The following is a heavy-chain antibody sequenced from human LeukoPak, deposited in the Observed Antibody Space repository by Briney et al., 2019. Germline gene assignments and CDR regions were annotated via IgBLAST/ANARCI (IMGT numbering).Heavy chain of an antibody. CDR3: ARGTMVN. J-gene: IGHJ4*02. CDR1: GFTFSSYS. D-gene: IGHD2-21*01. Sequence: PGRSLRLSCAASGFTFSSYSMNWVRQAPGKGLEWLSYISDNSSRISYADSVKGRFTTSRDNAKNLHYLQMNSLRDEDTAVYYCARGTMVNWGQGTLVTVSS. CDR2: ISDNSSRI. V-gene: IGHV3-48*02.